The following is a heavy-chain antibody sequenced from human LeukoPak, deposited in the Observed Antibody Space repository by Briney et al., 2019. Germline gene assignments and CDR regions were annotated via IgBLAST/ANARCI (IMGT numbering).Heavy chain of an antibody. CDR2: IYYSGST. V-gene: IGHV4-59*11. CDR3: ARFGSYDAFDI. CDR1: GGSISSHY. J-gene: IGHJ3*02. Sequence: SETLSLTCTVSGGSISSHYWSWIRQPPGKGVEWIGYIYYSGSTNYNPSLKSRVTISVDTSKNQFSLKLSSVTAADTAVYYCARFGSYDAFDIWGQGTMVTVSS. D-gene: IGHD2-15*01.